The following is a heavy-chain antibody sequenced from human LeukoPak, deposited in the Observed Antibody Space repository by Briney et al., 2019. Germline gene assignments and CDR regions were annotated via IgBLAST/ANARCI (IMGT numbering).Heavy chain of an antibody. CDR2: IIPMFGTA. CDR1: GGTFSSYA. J-gene: IGHJ4*02. CDR3: ARVDTSGWFPGRDY. D-gene: IGHD6-19*01. V-gene: IGHV1-69*05. Sequence: SVKVSCKASGGTFSSYAISWVRQAPGQGLEWMGGIIPMFGTANYAQKFQGRVTITTDESTSTAYMELSSLRSDDTAVYYCARVDTSGWFPGRDYWGQGTLVTVSS.